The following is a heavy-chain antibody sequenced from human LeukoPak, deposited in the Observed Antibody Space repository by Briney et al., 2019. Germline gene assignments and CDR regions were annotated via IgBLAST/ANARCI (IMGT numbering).Heavy chain of an antibody. CDR3: ARGYAYGDTGSFDY. CDR2: IYYSGST. V-gene: IGHV4-59*01. CDR1: GGSIRGYY. Sequence: SETLSLTCTVSGGSIRGYYWSWIRQPPGKGLEWIGYIYYSGSTTYDPSLKSRVTMSVDTSKNQFSLKLSSVTAADTAVYYCARGYAYGDTGSFDYWGQGALVTVSS. D-gene: IGHD4-17*01. J-gene: IGHJ4*02.